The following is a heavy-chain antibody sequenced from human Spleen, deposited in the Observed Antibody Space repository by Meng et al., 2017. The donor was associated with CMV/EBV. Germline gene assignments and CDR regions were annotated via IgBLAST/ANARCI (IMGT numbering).Heavy chain of an antibody. Sequence: QVQLQQWGAGLLKPSETLSLTCAGYGGSFSGYYWSWIRQPPGKGLEWIGEINHSGSTNYNPSLKSRVTISVDTSKNQFSLKLSPVTAADTAVYYCARGQSQWIQLPFDYWGQGTLVTVSS. V-gene: IGHV4-34*01. CDR1: GGSFSGYY. CDR3: ARGQSQWIQLPFDY. D-gene: IGHD5-18*01. J-gene: IGHJ4*02. CDR2: INHSGST.